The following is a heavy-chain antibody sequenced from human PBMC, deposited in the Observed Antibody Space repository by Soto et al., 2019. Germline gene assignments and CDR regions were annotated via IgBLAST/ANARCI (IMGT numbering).Heavy chain of an antibody. Sequence: ETLSLTCTVSGDSMSTYYWGWIRQSPDKGLEWIGYIYNSGRYNYNPSLESRLTISIDTSKNQFSLRLASVTAADTAVYYCARTLPNRQLFDSWSQGTLVTVSS. D-gene: IGHD1-1*01. J-gene: IGHJ4*02. CDR2: IYNSGRY. V-gene: IGHV4-59*01. CDR3: ARTLPNRQLFDS. CDR1: GDSMSTYY.